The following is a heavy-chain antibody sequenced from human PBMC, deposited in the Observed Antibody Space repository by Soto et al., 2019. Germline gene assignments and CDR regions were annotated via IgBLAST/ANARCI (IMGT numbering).Heavy chain of an antibody. Sequence: SENVPYQASGCTFIQCGISGVRQAPGQGLEWMGWNSDYNGNTNYAQKLQGRVTITTDTSTNPAYMELRSLSSDDTAVYYCARDRYYASSGYYSWIRYYFDYWGQGTLVTVSS. J-gene: IGHJ4*02. V-gene: IGHV1-18*01. CDR1: GCTFIQCG. CDR2: NSDYNGNT. CDR3: ARDRYYASSGYYSWIRYYFDY. D-gene: IGHD3-22*01.